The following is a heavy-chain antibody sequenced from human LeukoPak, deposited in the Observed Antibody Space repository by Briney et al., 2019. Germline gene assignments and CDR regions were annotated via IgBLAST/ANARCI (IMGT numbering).Heavy chain of an antibody. V-gene: IGHV3-64D*06. CDR1: GSTFSNHA. CDR2: ISPSGDST. Sequence: GGSLRLSCSASGSTFSNHAMHWVRQAPGNGLEFVAGISPSGDSTEYADSVKGRFTISRDNSKNTLYFQMSSLRSEDTAVYFCVKGLFGSGWDSWGQGTLVTVSS. CDR3: VKGLFGSGWDS. J-gene: IGHJ4*02. D-gene: IGHD3-10*01.